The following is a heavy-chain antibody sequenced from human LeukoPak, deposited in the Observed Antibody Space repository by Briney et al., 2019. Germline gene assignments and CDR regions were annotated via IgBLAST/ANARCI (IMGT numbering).Heavy chain of an antibody. CDR2: INPNSGGT. Sequence: GASVKVSCKASGYTFTGYYMHWVRQAPGQGLEWMGRINPNSGGTNYAQKFQGRVTMTRDTSISTAYMELSRLRSDDTAVYYCAKNPKTPGYCSSTSCPKGGALDIWGQGTMVTVSS. D-gene: IGHD2-2*03. J-gene: IGHJ3*02. CDR1: GYTFTGYY. V-gene: IGHV1-2*06. CDR3: AKNPKTPGYCSSTSCPKGGALDI.